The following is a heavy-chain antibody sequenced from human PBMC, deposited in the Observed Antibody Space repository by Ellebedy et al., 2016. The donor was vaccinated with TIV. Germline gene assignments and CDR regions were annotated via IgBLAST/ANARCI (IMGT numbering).Heavy chain of an antibody. CDR1: GFIFSTDS. D-gene: IGHD1-14*01. CDR3: TTEGIISRNFDY. Sequence: GGSLRLSXAASGFIFSTDSMAWVRQTPGKGLEWISAISGSGSDTYYADSVKGRFTISRDNSNNALYLQMNNVRAEDTAVYYCTTEGIISRNFDYWGQGTLVTVS. J-gene: IGHJ4*02. CDR2: ISGSGSDT. V-gene: IGHV3-23*01.